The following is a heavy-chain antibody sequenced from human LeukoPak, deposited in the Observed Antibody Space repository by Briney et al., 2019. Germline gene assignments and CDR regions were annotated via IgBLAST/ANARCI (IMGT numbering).Heavy chain of an antibody. Sequence: SETLSLTCAVYGGSFSGYYWSWIRQPPGKGLEWIGEINHSGSTNYNPSLKSRVTISVDTSKNQFSLKLSPVTAADTAVYYCARGGTMVRGVIIMSNWFDPWGQGTLVTVSS. J-gene: IGHJ5*02. CDR2: INHSGST. V-gene: IGHV4-34*01. CDR3: ARGGTMVRGVIIMSNWFDP. CDR1: GGSFSGYY. D-gene: IGHD3-10*01.